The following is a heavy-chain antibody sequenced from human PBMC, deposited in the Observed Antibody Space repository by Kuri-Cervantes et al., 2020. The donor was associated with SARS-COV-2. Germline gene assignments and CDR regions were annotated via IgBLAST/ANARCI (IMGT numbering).Heavy chain of an antibody. CDR3: ARDMHPPPRHIVVVTAIHWFDP. Sequence: GESLKISCAASGFTFSTFWLSWVRQAPGKGLEWVANIKQDGSEKYYVDSVKGRFTISRDNAKNSLYLQMNSLRAEDTAVYYCARDMHPPPRHIVVVTAIHWFDPWGQGTLVTVSS. V-gene: IGHV3-7*03. CDR1: GFTFSTFW. CDR2: IKQDGSEK. J-gene: IGHJ5*02. D-gene: IGHD2-21*02.